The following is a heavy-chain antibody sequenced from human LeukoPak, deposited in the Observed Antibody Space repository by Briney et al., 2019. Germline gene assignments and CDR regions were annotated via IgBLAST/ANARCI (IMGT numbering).Heavy chain of an antibody. CDR2: ISSSGSTI. CDR1: GFTFSDYY. D-gene: IGHD6-19*01. J-gene: IGHJ6*03. CDR3: ARAIQYSSGWYSANYYYMDV. Sequence: GGSLRLSCAAPGFTFSDYYMSWIRQAPGKGLEWVSYISSSGSTIYYADSVKGRFTISRDNAKNSLYLQMNSLRAEDTAVYYCARAIQYSSGWYSANYYYMDVWGKGTTVTVSS. V-gene: IGHV3-11*04.